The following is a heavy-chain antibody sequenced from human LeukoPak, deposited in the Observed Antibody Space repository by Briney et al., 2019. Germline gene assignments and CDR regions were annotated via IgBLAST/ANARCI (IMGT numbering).Heavy chain of an antibody. V-gene: IGHV3-21*01. Sequence: GGSLRLSCAASGFTFSSYSMNWVRQAPGKGLEWVSSISSSSSYIYYADSVKGRFTISRDNAKNSLYLQMNSLRAEDTTVYYCGRGRGIVNNDFDYWGQGTLVTVSS. CDR1: GFTFSSYS. CDR3: GRGRGIVNNDFDY. D-gene: IGHD1-26*01. CDR2: ISSSSSYI. J-gene: IGHJ4*02.